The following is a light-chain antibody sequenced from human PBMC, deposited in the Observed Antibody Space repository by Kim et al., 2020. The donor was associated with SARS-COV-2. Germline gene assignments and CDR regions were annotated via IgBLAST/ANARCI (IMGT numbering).Light chain of an antibody. CDR3: NSRDSSGNHLV. CDR2: AKN. Sequence: SSELTQDPAVSVALGQTVRITCQGDSLRSSYASWYQQKPGQAPVLVIYAKNNRPSGIPDRFSGSTSGNTASLTITGAQAEDEADYYCNSRDSSGNHLVFGGGTKLTVL. V-gene: IGLV3-19*01. CDR1: SLRSSY. J-gene: IGLJ3*02.